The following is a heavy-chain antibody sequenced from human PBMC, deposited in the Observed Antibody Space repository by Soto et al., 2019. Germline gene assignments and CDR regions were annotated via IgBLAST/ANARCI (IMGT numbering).Heavy chain of an antibody. CDR1: GYTFTDYY. J-gene: IGHJ6*02. Sequence: ASVKVSCKASGYTFTDYYMHWVRQSPGQGLELMGWINPNSGGTNYAQKFQGRVTMTRDTSISTAYMALNRLRSDDTAVYYCARDQSPSSGWPGMDVWGQGTTVTVSS. V-gene: IGHV1-2*02. CDR2: INPNSGGT. D-gene: IGHD6-19*01. CDR3: ARDQSPSSGWPGMDV.